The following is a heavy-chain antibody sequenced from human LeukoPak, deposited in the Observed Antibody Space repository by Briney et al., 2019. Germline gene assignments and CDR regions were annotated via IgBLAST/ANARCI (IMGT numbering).Heavy chain of an antibody. D-gene: IGHD3-10*01. J-gene: IGHJ4*02. CDR1: GFSFSTYA. CDR2: ITGGGGNT. CDR3: AKILGSGSYYYFDY. V-gene: IGHV3-23*01. Sequence: PGGSLRLSCAASGFSFSTYAMNWVRQAPGKGLEWVSTITGGGGNTYYADSVKGRFTISRDNSKNTLYLQMNSLRAEDTAVYYCAKILGSGSYYYFDYWGQGTLVTVSS.